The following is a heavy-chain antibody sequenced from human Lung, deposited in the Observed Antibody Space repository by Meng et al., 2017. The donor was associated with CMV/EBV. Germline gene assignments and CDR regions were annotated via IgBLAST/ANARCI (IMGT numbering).Heavy chain of an antibody. CDR3: AREEHKRGAEYGSSRRGNYGMDV. J-gene: IGHJ6*02. V-gene: IGHV6-1*01. CDR2: TYYRPKWYN. CDR1: GDSVSSNSAA. D-gene: IGHD6-6*01. Sequence: SETLSLXCAISGDSVSSNSAAWNWIRQSPSRGLEWLGMTYYRPKWYNDHALSVKSRIIINADTSNNQFSLQLNSVTPEDTAVYYCAREEHKRGAEYGSSRRGNYGMDVWGQGTXVTVSS.